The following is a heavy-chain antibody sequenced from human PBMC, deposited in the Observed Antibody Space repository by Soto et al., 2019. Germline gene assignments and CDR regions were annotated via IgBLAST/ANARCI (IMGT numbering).Heavy chain of an antibody. CDR1: GFTFSNYI. V-gene: IGHV3-21*01. J-gene: IGHJ4*02. CDR3: ARALYSYGTSDY. CDR2: ISSSSSYI. Sequence: GGSLRLSCAASGFTFSNYIMNWVRQAPGKGLEWVSSISSSSSYIYYADSLKGRFTISRDNAKNSLYLQMNSLRAEDTAVYYCARALYSYGTSDYWGQGTLVTVSS. D-gene: IGHD5-18*01.